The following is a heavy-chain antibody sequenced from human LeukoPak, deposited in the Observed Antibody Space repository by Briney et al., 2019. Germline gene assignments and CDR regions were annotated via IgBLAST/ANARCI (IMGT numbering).Heavy chain of an antibody. CDR2: IYHSGST. D-gene: IGHD3-3*01. V-gene: IGHV4-30-2*01. Sequence: PSETLSLTCTVSGGSISSGGYYWSWIRQPPGKGLEWIGYIYHSGSTYYNPSLKSRVTISVDRSKNQFSLKLSSVTAADTAVYYCARAGGIFGVAIHYWGQGTLVTVSS. CDR3: ARAGGIFGVAIHY. CDR1: GGSISSGGYY. J-gene: IGHJ4*02.